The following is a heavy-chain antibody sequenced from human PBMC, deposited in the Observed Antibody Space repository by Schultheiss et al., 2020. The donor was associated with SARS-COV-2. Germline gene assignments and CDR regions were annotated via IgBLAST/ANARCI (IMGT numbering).Heavy chain of an antibody. CDR3: ARDSAVTEDYYYGMDV. V-gene: IGHV4-30-2*01. CDR1: GGSISSGGYS. Sequence: LRLSCAVSGGSISSGGYSWSWIRQPPGKGLEWIGYIYHSGSTYYNPSLKSRVTISVDRSKNQFSLKLSSVTAADTAVYYCARDSAVTEDYYYGMDVWGQGTTVTVSS. CDR2: IYHSGST. J-gene: IGHJ6*02. D-gene: IGHD4-17*01.